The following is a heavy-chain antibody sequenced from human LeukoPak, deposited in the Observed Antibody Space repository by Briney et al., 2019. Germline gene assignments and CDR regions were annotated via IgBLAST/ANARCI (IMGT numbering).Heavy chain of an antibody. J-gene: IGHJ4*02. V-gene: IGHV4-31*11. Sequence: NTSETLSLTCAVSGGSISSGGYYWSWIRQHPGKGLEWIGYIYYSGSTYYNPSLKSRVTISVDTSKNQFSLKLSSVTAADTAVYYCARVGSGRPRGGSYYFDYWGQGTLVTVSS. D-gene: IGHD3-10*01. CDR2: IYYSGST. CDR1: GGSISSGGYY. CDR3: ARVGSGRPRGGSYYFDY.